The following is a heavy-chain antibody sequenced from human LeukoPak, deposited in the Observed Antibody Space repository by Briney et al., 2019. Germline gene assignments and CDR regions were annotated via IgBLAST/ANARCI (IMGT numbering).Heavy chain of an antibody. CDR1: GFTFSSHG. J-gene: IGHJ4*02. CDR3: ARDRAAYYYDSSGYRF. CDR2: IWYDGSRK. Sequence: GGSLRLSCEASGFTFSSHGMHWVRRAPGKGLEWVAVIWYDGSRKYYGDSVKGRLIISRDNSKNTLYLQMNSLRAEDTAVYYCARDRAAYYYDSSGYRFWGQGTLVTVSS. V-gene: IGHV3-33*01. D-gene: IGHD3-22*01.